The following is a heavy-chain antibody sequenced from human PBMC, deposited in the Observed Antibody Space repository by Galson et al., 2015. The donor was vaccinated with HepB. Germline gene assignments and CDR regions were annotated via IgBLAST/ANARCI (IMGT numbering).Heavy chain of an antibody. Sequence: SLRLSCAASGFTFSSYAMSWVRQAPGKGLEWVSAISGSGGSTYYADSVKGRFTISRDNSKNTLYLQMNSLRAEDTAVYYCAKANHCSGGSCYSFDYWGQGTLVTVSS. CDR1: GFTFSSYA. CDR3: AKANHCSGGSCYSFDY. J-gene: IGHJ4*02. D-gene: IGHD2-15*01. CDR2: ISGSGGST. V-gene: IGHV3-23*01.